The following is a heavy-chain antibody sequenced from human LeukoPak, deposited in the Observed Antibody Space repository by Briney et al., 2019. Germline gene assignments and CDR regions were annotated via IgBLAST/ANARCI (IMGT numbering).Heavy chain of an antibody. Sequence: PGGSLRLSCAASGFNFSYCAMSWVRQAPGKGLECVSSISGRAGSTYYADSVKGRFTISRDNSKNTLFLQMNSLRAKDTAVYYCAKGGPYSSSPDFDYWGQGTLVTVSS. D-gene: IGHD6-6*01. J-gene: IGHJ4*02. CDR3: AKGGPYSSSPDFDY. V-gene: IGHV3-23*01. CDR1: GFNFSYCA. CDR2: ISGRAGST.